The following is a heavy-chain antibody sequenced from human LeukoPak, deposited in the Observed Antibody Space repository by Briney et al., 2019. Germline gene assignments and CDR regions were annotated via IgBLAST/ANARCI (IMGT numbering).Heavy chain of an antibody. CDR1: GFTFGTYA. J-gene: IGHJ4*02. V-gene: IGHV3-23*01. CDR3: ARSGTEDGYNIYFDH. CDR2: ISGSGSGT. Sequence: GGSLRLSCATSGFTFGTYAMSWVRQAPGKGLERVSLISGSGSGTHYADSVKGRFTISRDNSKNMLYLDMNSLRADDTAAYYCARSGTEDGYNIYFDHWGQGTLVTVTS. D-gene: IGHD5-24*01.